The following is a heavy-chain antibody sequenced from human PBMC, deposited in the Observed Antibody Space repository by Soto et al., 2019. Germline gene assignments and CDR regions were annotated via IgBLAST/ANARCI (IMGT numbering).Heavy chain of an antibody. CDR1: GFTFSSYA. J-gene: IGHJ4*02. CDR2: ISGSGGST. V-gene: IGHV3-23*01. D-gene: IGHD3-22*01. Sequence: GSLRLSCAASGFTFSSYAMSWVRQAPGKGLEWVSVISGSGGSTYYADSVKGRFTISRDNSKNTLYLQMNSLRAEDTAVYYCARDYSMVVVVPGYWGQGTLVTVSS. CDR3: ARDYSMVVVVPGY.